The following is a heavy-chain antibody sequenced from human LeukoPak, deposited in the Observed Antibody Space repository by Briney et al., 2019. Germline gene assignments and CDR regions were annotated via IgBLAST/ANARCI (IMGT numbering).Heavy chain of an antibody. CDR1: GYTFTSYY. CDR2: INPSGGST. J-gene: IGHJ4*02. D-gene: IGHD4-17*01. CDR3: PRARSPVTTVTTPGY. V-gene: IGHV1-46*01. Sequence: ASVKVSCKASGYTFTSYYMHWVRQAPGQGLEWMGIINPSGGSTSYAQKFQGRVTMTRDTSTSTVYMELSSLRSEDTAVYYCPRARSPVTTVTTPGYWGQGTLVTVSS.